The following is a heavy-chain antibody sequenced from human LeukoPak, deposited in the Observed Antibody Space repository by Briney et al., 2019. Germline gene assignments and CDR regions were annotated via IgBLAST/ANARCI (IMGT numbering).Heavy chain of an antibody. CDR3: ARDQYDTWSRRGNFDS. D-gene: IGHD3-3*01. Sequence: GGSLRLSCAASGFTFSSYWMSWVRQAPGKGLEWVANIKQDGSEKYYVDSVKGRFTISRDNTKNSLYLQMNSLRVEDTAVFYCARDQYDTWSRRGNFDSWGQGTLVIVSS. CDR2: IKQDGSEK. CDR1: GFTFSSYW. V-gene: IGHV3-7*03. J-gene: IGHJ4*02.